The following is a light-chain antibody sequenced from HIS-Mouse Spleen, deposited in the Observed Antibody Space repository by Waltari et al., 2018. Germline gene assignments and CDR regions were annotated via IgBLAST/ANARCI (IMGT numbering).Light chain of an antibody. Sequence: QSVLTQPPSASGTPGQRVTIPCSGSSSNIGSNLVNWYQQLPGTAPKLLIYSNNQRPSGVPDRFSGSKSGTSASLAISGLQSEDEADYYCAAWDDSLNGNYVFGTGTKVTVL. V-gene: IGLV1-44*01. J-gene: IGLJ1*01. CDR2: SNN. CDR1: SSNIGSNL. CDR3: AAWDDSLNGNYV.